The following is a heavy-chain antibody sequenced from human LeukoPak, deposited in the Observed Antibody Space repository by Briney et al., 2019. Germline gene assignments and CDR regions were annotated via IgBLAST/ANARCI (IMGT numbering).Heavy chain of an antibody. CDR3: ARDILTGYYNPFDYYGMDV. J-gene: IGHJ6*02. CDR1: GYTFTSYG. Sequence: ASVKVSCKASGYTFTSYGISWVRQAPGQGLEWMGWISAYNGNTNYAQKLQGRVTMTTDTSTSTAYMELRSLRSDDTAVYYCARDILTGYYNPFDYYGMDVWGQGITVTVSS. D-gene: IGHD3-9*01. V-gene: IGHV1-18*01. CDR2: ISAYNGNT.